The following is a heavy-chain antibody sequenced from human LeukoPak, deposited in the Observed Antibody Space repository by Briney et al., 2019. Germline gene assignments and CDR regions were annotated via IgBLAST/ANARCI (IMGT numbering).Heavy chain of an antibody. D-gene: IGHD3-10*01. J-gene: IGHJ5*02. Sequence: ASVKVSCKASGYTFTDYYMHWVRQAPGQGLEWMGWMNPNSGNTGYAQKFQGRVTMTRNTSISTAYMELSSLRSEDTAVYYCARGRSMVRGFDSFDPWGQGTLVTVSS. CDR3: ARGRSMVRGFDSFDP. CDR2: MNPNSGNT. V-gene: IGHV1-8*01. CDR1: GYTFTDYY.